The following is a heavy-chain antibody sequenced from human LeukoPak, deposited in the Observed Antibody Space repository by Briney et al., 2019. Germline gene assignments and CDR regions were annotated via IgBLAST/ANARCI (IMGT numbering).Heavy chain of an antibody. J-gene: IGHJ4*02. CDR2: ISAYNGNT. D-gene: IGHD3-10*01. Sequence: GASVKVSCKASGGTLSSPAISWVRQAPGQGLEWMGWISAYNGNTNYAQKLQGRVTMTTDTSTSTAYMELRSLRSDDTAVYFCARDPVNYYGSGGQLDYWGQGTLVTVSS. CDR3: ARDPVNYYGSGGQLDY. V-gene: IGHV1-18*01. CDR1: GGTLSSPA.